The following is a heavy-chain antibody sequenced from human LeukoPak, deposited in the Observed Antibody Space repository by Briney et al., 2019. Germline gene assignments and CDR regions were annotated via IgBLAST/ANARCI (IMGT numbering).Heavy chain of an antibody. D-gene: IGHD3-22*01. J-gene: IGHJ4*02. CDR3: AKDLREYYDSSGYTYFDY. V-gene: IGHV3-30*18. CDR2: ISYDGSNK. CDR1: GFTFSSYA. Sequence: GGSLRLSCAASGFTFSSYAMSWVRQAPGKGLEWVAVISYDGSNKYYADSVKGRFTISRDNSKNTLYLQMNSLRAEDTAVYYCAKDLREYYDSSGYTYFDYWGQGTLVTVSS.